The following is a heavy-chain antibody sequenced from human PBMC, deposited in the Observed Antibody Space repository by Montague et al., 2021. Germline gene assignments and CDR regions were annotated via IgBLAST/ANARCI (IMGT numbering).Heavy chain of an antibody. Sequence: SETLSLTCTVSRSLINSDYYWGWIRQPPGKGLEWMGSASHGGRTYYNPSLKSRVTISVDTSNNHFSLKLSSVTAADTAMYYCARERDRYYYMDIWGKGTTITVSS. V-gene: IGHV4-38-2*02. J-gene: IGHJ6*03. CDR2: ASHGGRT. CDR1: RSLINSDYY. CDR3: ARERDRYYYMDI.